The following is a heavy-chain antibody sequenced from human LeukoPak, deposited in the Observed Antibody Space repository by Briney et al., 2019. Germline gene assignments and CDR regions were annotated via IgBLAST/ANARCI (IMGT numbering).Heavy chain of an antibody. Sequence: PSETLSLTCTVSGGSISSSSYYWGWIRQPPGKGLEWIGSIYYSGSTYYNPSLKSRVTISVDTSKNQFSLKLSSVTAADTAVYYCARRYSSSWYLADHDYWGQGTLVTVSS. J-gene: IGHJ4*02. CDR1: GGSISSSSYY. CDR2: IYYSGST. D-gene: IGHD6-13*01. V-gene: IGHV4-39*01. CDR3: ARRYSSSWYLADHDY.